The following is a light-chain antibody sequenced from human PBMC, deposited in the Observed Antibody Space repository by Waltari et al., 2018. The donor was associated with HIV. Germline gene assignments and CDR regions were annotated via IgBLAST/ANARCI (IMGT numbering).Light chain of an antibody. J-gene: IGLJ2*01. CDR2: EVS. Sequence: QSALTQPASVSGSPGQSITISCTGTSSDVGGYNLVSWYQQHPGKAPKLMIYEVSKRPSGVSNRFSGSNSCNTASRTISGLQAEYEADYYCCAYAGSTTYVIFGGGTKLTVL. V-gene: IGLV2-23*02. CDR1: SSDVGGYNL. CDR3: CAYAGSTTYVI.